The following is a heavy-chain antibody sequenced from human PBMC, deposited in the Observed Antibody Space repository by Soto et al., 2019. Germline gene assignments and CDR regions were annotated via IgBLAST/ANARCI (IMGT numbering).Heavy chain of an antibody. CDR1: GGSISSGGYY. CDR3: ARGGYSYGFDY. V-gene: IGHV4-31*03. J-gene: IGHJ4*02. CDR2: IYYSGST. D-gene: IGHD5-18*01. Sequence: SETLSLTCTVSGGSISSGGYYWSWIRQHPGKGLEWIGYIYYSGSTYYNPSLKSRVTISVDTSKNQFSLKLSSVTAADTAVYYCARGGYSYGFDYWGQGTLVTVSS.